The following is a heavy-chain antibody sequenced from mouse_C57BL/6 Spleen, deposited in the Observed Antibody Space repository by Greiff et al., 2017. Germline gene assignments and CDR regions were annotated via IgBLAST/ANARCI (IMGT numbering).Heavy chain of an antibody. D-gene: IGHD2-4*01. Sequence: VKVEESGPGLVAPSQSLSITCTVSGFSLTSYAISWVRQPPGKGLEWLGVIWTGGGTNYNSALKSSLSNSKDNSKSQVFLKMNSLQTDDTARYYCARSGGYDYSYFDYWGQGTTLTVSS. V-gene: IGHV2-9-1*01. CDR1: GFSLTSYA. CDR3: ARSGGYDYSYFDY. CDR2: IWTGGGT. J-gene: IGHJ2*01.